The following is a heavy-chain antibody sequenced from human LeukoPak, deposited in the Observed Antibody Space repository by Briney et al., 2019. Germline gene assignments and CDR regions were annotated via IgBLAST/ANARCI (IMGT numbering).Heavy chain of an antibody. J-gene: IGHJ4*02. CDR2: IRYDGSNK. CDR3: AKDRDGYNYKDY. Sequence: GGSLRLSCAASGFTFSSYGMHWVRKAPGKGLERVAFIRYDGSNKYYADSVKGRFTISRDNSKNTLYLQMNSLRAEDTAVYYCAKDRDGYNYKDYWGQGTLVTASS. CDR1: GFTFSSYG. D-gene: IGHD5-24*01. V-gene: IGHV3-30*02.